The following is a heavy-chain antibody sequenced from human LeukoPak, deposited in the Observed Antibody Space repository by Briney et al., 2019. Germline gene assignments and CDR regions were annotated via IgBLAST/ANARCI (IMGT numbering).Heavy chain of an antibody. Sequence: SDALSLTCTLSGCSLSNSSYYWGWIRQPPGKGLEWIGSIYYSGSTYYHPSLKSRVTISVDTSKKQFSLTQSSVPAAHTAVYYCARDNLYSSGWSTQFAPWGQGTLVTVSS. J-gene: IGHJ5*02. D-gene: IGHD6-19*01. V-gene: IGHV4-39*07. CDR2: IYYSGST. CDR1: GCSLSNSSYY. CDR3: ARDNLYSSGWSTQFAP.